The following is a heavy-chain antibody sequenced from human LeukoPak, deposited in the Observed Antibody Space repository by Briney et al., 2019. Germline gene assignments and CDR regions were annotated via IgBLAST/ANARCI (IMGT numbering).Heavy chain of an antibody. CDR3: ARDAILTGYSLLSFYMDV. CDR1: GGSISSYY. Sequence: PSETLSLTCTVSGGSISSYYWSWIRQPAGKGLEWIGRIYTSGSTNYNPSLKSRVTMSVDTSKNQFSLKLSSVTAADTAVYYCARDAILTGYSLLSFYMDVWGKGTTVTVSS. CDR2: IYTSGST. D-gene: IGHD3-9*01. J-gene: IGHJ6*03. V-gene: IGHV4-4*07.